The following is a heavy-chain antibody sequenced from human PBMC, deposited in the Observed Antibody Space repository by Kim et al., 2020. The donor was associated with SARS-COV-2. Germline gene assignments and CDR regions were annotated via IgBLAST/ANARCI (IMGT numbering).Heavy chain of an antibody. J-gene: IGHJ4*02. Sequence: GGSLRLSCAASGFTFRAYWMTWVRQAPGKGLEWVANINQDGSEKNYVASVKGRFTISRENAKDSLFLQMNNLRDEDTAVYYCARPYYDAKSGYRHIDYWGQGTLVTVSS. CDR3: ARPYYDAKSGYRHIDY. V-gene: IGHV3-7*01. CDR2: INQDGSEK. D-gene: IGHD3-22*01. CDR1: GFTFRAYW.